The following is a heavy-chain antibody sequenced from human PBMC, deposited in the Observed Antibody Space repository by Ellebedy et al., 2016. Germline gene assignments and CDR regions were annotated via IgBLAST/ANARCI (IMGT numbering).Heavy chain of an antibody. CDR1: GFTFSSYA. Sequence: GGSLRLSXAASGFTFSSYAMSWVRQAPGKGLEWVAVISYDGSNKYYADSVKGRFTISRDNSKNTLYLQMNSLRAEDTAVYYCARDWVVVAAATSVLYYWGQGTLVTVSS. CDR3: ARDWVVVAAATSVLYY. D-gene: IGHD2-15*01. J-gene: IGHJ4*02. V-gene: IGHV3-30-3*01. CDR2: ISYDGSNK.